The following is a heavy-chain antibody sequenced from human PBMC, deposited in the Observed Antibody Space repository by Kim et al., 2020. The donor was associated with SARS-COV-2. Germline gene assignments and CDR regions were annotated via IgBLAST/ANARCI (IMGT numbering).Heavy chain of an antibody. Sequence: GGSLRLSCAASGFTFSSYAMSWVRQAPGKGLEWVSAISGSGGSTYYADSVKGRFTISRDNSKNTLYLQMNSLRAEDTAVYYCAKDAMVRGVIIMSTPDYWGQGTLVTVSS. D-gene: IGHD3-10*01. CDR1: GFTFSSYA. V-gene: IGHV3-23*01. CDR2: ISGSGGST. CDR3: AKDAMVRGVIIMSTPDY. J-gene: IGHJ4*02.